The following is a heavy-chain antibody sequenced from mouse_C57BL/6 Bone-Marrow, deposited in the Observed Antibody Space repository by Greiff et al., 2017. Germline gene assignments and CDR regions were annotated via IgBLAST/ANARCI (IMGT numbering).Heavy chain of an antibody. CDR2: IDPETGGT. D-gene: IGHD2-1*01. CDR3: TRPLYYYYAMDY. CDR1: GYTFTDYE. Sequence: SGAELVRPGASVTLSCKASGYTFTDYEMHWVKQTPVHGLEWIGAIDPETGGTAYNQKFKGKAILTADKSSSTAYMELRSLTSDDSAVYYCTRPLYYYYAMDYWGQGTSVTVSS. J-gene: IGHJ4*01. V-gene: IGHV1-15*01.